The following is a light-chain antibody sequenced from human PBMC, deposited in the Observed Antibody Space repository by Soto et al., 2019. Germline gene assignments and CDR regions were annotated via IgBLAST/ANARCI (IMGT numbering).Light chain of an antibody. CDR2: RAS. J-gene: IGKJ2*01. Sequence: EIVLTQSPGTLSLSPGEGATLSCRASQSVSSSYLAWYQQKPGQAPRLLIYRASSRATGIPDRFSGSGSGTDFTLTISRLDPEDFAVYYCHQYGSSPYTFGQGTKLEIK. V-gene: IGKV3-20*01. CDR3: HQYGSSPYT. CDR1: QSVSSSY.